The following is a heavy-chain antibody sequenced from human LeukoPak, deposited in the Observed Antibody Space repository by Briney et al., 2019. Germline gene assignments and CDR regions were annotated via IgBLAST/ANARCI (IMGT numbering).Heavy chain of an antibody. Sequence: PSETLSLTCTVSGGSISSYYWSWIRQPPGRGLEWIGEINHSGSTNYNPSLKSRVTISVDTSKNQFSLKLSSVTAADTAVYYCARRPCGGDCYLEDYWGQGTLVTVSS. J-gene: IGHJ4*02. CDR3: ARRPCGGDCYLEDY. D-gene: IGHD2-21*02. CDR1: GGSISSYY. V-gene: IGHV4-34*01. CDR2: INHSGST.